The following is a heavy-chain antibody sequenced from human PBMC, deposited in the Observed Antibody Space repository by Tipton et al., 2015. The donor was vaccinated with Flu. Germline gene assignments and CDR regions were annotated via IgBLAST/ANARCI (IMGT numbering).Heavy chain of an antibody. V-gene: IGHV3-9*01. J-gene: IGHJ4*02. CDR2: INWNSASR. CDR3: AKERARYFED. Sequence: SLRLSCTASGFNFGDYGMHWVRQVPGKGLEWVAGINWNSASRDYADSVKGRFTISRDNSKNSLYLQMNSLTTEDTALYYCAKERARYFEDWGQGTLVTVSS. D-gene: IGHD3-9*01. CDR1: GFNFGDYG.